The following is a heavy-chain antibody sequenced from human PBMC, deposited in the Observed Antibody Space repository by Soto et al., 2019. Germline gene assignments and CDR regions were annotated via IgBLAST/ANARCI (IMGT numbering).Heavy chain of an antibody. D-gene: IGHD4-17*01. J-gene: IGHJ4*02. CDR2: ISYDGSNK. CDR1: GFTFSSYA. V-gene: IGHV3-30-3*01. Sequence: GGSLRLSCAASGFTFSSYAMHWVRQAPGKGLEWVAVISYDGSNKYYADSVKGRFTISRDNSKNTLYLQMNSLRAEDTAVYYCASYGDYVGYYFDYWGQGTLVTVSS. CDR3: ASYGDYVGYYFDY.